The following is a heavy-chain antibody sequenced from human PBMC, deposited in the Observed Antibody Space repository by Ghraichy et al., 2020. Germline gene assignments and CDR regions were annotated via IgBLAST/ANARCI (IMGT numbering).Heavy chain of an antibody. Sequence: GGSLRLSCAASGFSLSSYWMAWVRQAPGKGLEWVANIKRDGSDIHYLDSVKDRFTISSDNAKNSLYLQMSSLRGEDWAVYYCVRDWTYANSCLFYDVYDFWGQGTMVTVSS. CDR3: VRDWTYANSCLFYDVYDF. CDR1: GFSLSSYW. V-gene: IGHV3-7*03. CDR2: IKRDGSDI. J-gene: IGHJ3*01. D-gene: IGHD3-3*01.